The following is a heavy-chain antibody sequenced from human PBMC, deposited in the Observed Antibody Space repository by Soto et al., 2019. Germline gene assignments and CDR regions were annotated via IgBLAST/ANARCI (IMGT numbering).Heavy chain of an antibody. CDR1: GFTYINYA. CDR2: IGTSGGT. Sequence: GGSLRLSCAASGFTYINYAMSWVRQAPGKGLEWVSTIGTSGGTYYPDSVRGRFTISRDNSRNTLYLQMNSLRPEDTAVYYCAKRAPYYFDSCGQGTQVTVSS. J-gene: IGHJ4*02. CDR3: AKRAPYYFDS. V-gene: IGHV3-23*01.